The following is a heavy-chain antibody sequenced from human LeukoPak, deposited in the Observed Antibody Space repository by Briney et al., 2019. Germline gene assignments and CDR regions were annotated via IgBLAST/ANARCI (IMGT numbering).Heavy chain of an antibody. D-gene: IGHD3-10*02. V-gene: IGHV3-21*06. CDR3: AELGITMIGGV. CDR2: ISGSSSYI. CDR1: GFTFSSYS. Sequence: GGSLRLSCAASGFTFSSYSMNWVRQAPGKGLEWVSSISGSSSYIYYADSVRGRFTISRDNAKNSLYLQMNSLRAEDTAVYYCAELGITMIGGVWGKGTTVTISS. J-gene: IGHJ6*04.